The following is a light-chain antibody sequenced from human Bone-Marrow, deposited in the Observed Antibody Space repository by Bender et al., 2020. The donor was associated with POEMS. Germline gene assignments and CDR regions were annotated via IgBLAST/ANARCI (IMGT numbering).Light chain of an antibody. Sequence: QSALTQPPSASGSPGQSVAISCIGTSSDVGGHNFVSWYQQYPGKAPKLMIFDVTSRPSGVSSRFSGSKSGNTASLTISGLQAEDEADYYCCSYTSSSTLVFGGGTRLTV. CDR3: CSYTSSSTLV. CDR1: SSDVGGHNF. V-gene: IGLV2-14*01. J-gene: IGLJ2*01. CDR2: DVT.